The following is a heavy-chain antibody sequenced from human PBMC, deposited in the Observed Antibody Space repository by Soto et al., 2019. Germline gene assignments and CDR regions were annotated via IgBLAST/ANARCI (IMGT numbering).Heavy chain of an antibody. J-gene: IGHJ4*02. Sequence: GGSLRLSCAASGFTFSSYEMNWGRQAPGKGLEWVSYISSSGSTIYYADSVKGRFTISRDNAKNSLYLQMNSLRAEDTAVYYCARDPDRSGWYGNFDYWGQGTLVTVSS. V-gene: IGHV3-48*03. CDR2: ISSSGSTI. D-gene: IGHD6-19*01. CDR3: ARDPDRSGWYGNFDY. CDR1: GFTFSSYE.